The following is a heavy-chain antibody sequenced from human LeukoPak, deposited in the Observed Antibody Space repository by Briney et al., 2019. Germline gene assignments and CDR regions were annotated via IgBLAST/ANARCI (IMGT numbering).Heavy chain of an antibody. V-gene: IGHV3-7*01. Sequence: PGGSLRLSCAASGFTFMTYWMSWVRQAPGKGLEWVANIKQDGSEKYYVDSVKGRFTISRDNAKNSLYLQMNSLRAEDTAVYYCARVTDYYDSSGYYLFDYWGQGTLSPSPQ. CDR2: IKQDGSEK. J-gene: IGHJ4*02. D-gene: IGHD3-22*01. CDR1: GFTFMTYW. CDR3: ARVTDYYDSSGYYLFDY.